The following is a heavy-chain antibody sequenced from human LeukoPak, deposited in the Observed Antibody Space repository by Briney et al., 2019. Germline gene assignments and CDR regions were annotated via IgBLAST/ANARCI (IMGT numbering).Heavy chain of an antibody. V-gene: IGHV4-39*01. J-gene: IGHJ4*02. D-gene: IGHD6-19*01. CDR2: IYYSGST. CDR3: ARFSSGWYSGDY. CDR1: GGSISSSSYY. Sequence: SETLSLTCTVPGGSISSSSYYWGWIRQPPGKGLEWIGSIYYSGSTYYNPSLKSRVTISVDTSKKQFSLKLSSVTAADTAVYYCARFSSGWYSGDYWGQGTLVAVSS.